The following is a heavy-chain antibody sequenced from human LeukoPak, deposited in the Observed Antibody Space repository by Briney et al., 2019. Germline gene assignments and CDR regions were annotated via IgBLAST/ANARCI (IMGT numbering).Heavy chain of an antibody. J-gene: IGHJ5*02. Sequence: ASVKVSCTASGYTFTGYYMHWVRQAPGQGLEWMGWINPNSGGTNYAQKFQGRVTMTRDTSISTAYMELSRLRSDDTAVYYCARGYDSSGYYYVNNWFDPWGQGTLVTVSS. CDR2: INPNSGGT. V-gene: IGHV1-2*02. D-gene: IGHD3-22*01. CDR3: ARGYDSSGYYYVNNWFDP. CDR1: GYTFTGYY.